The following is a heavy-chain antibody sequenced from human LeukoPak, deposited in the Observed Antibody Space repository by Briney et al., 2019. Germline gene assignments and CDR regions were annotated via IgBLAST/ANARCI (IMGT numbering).Heavy chain of an antibody. Sequence: GGSLRLSCAASGFTFSSYAMSWVRQAPGKGLEWVSAISGSGGSTYYADSVKGRFTVSRDNSKNTLYLQMNSLRAEDTAVYYCAKDLSGSYIGYFDYWGQGTLVTVSS. CDR1: GFTFSSYA. CDR3: AKDLSGSYIGYFDY. CDR2: ISGSGGST. D-gene: IGHD1-26*01. J-gene: IGHJ4*02. V-gene: IGHV3-23*01.